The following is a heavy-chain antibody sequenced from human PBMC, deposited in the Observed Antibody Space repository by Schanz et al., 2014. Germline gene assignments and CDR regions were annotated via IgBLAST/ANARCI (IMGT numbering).Heavy chain of an antibody. V-gene: IGHV4-61*02. Sequence: QVQLQQWGAGLVKPSQTLSLTCTVSGGSIRSGTYYWSWIRQPAGKALEWVGRVFPNGITNYNPSLKIRVTISLDPSKNQFPLTLPSRTAADTAVYYCARDTTWRLDLWGRGTLVTVSS. CDR1: GGSIRSGTYY. CDR3: ARDTTWRLDL. D-gene: IGHD1-1*01. J-gene: IGHJ2*01. CDR2: VFPNGIT.